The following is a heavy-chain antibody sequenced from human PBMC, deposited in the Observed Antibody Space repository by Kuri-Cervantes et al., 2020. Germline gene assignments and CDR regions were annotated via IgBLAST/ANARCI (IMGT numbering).Heavy chain of an antibody. V-gene: IGHV3-23*01. Sequence: GGSLRLSCAVSGFTSNNYWMSWVRQAPGKGLEWVSAISGSGGSTYYADSVKGRFTISRDNSKNTLYLQMNSLRAEDTAVYYCAKLQVVVVVAAADYWGQGTLVTVSS. CDR3: AKLQVVVVVAAADY. J-gene: IGHJ4*02. CDR2: ISGSGGST. CDR1: GFTSNNYW. D-gene: IGHD2-15*01.